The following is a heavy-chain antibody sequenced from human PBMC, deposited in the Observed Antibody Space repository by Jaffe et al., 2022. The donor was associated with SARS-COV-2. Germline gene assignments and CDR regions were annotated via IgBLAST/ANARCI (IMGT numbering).Heavy chain of an antibody. V-gene: IGHV3-30*18. J-gene: IGHJ6*02. CDR2: ISHDGSNE. Sequence: QVQLVESGGGVVQPGGSLRLSCAASKFTFNSFAMHWVRQAPGKGLEWVALISHDGSNEYYTDSVKGRFTISRDNSKNTLFLQMDSLTAEDTAVYYCAKVARRTYSNGWYAYYYGMDEWGQGTTVTVS. CDR3: AKVARRTYSNGWYAYYYGMDE. CDR1: KFTFNSFA. D-gene: IGHD6-19*01.